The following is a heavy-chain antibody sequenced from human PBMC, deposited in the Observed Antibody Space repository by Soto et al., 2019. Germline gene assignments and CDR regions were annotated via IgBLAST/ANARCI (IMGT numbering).Heavy chain of an antibody. Sequence: PGGSLRLSCAASGFTFSSYAMHWVRQAPGKGLEWVAVISYDGSNKYYADSVKGRFTISRDNSKNTLYLQMNSLRAEDTAVYYCARSLLGNDCISTSCAVGGYDYWGQGTLVTVSS. CDR1: GFTFSSYA. V-gene: IGHV3-30-3*01. CDR2: ISYDGSNK. D-gene: IGHD2-2*01. CDR3: ARSLLGNDCISTSCAVGGYDY. J-gene: IGHJ4*02.